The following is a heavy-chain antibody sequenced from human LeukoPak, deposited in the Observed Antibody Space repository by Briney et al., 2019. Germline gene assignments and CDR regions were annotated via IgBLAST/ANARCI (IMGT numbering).Heavy chain of an antibody. J-gene: IGHJ4*02. D-gene: IGHD4-17*01. CDR1: GFTFSRYW. CDR2: IYYSGST. Sequence: GSLRLSCAASGFTFSRYWMSWVRQPPGKGLEWIGYIYYSGSTNYNPSLKSRVTISVDTSKNQFSLKLSSVTAADTAVYYCARDSSGDYEFDYWGQGTLVTVSS. V-gene: IGHV4-59*01. CDR3: ARDSSGDYEFDY.